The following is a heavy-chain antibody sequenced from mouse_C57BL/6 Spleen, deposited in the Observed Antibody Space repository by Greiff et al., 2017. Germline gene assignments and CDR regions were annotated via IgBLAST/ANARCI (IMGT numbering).Heavy chain of an antibody. V-gene: IGHV5-17*01. CDR3: AREGFTTVVRYYFDY. CDR2: ISSGSSTI. CDR1: GFTFSDYG. J-gene: IGHJ2*01. Sequence: DVKLVESGGGLVKPGGSLKLSCAASGFTFSDYGMHWVRQAPEKGLEWVAYISSGSSTIYYADTVKGRFTISRDNAKNTLFLQMTSLRSEDTAMYYCAREGFTTVVRYYFDYWGQGTTLTVSS. D-gene: IGHD1-1*01.